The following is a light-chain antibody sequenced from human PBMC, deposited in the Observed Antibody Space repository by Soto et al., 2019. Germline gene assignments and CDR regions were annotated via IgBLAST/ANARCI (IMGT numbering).Light chain of an antibody. CDR2: GAS. CDR1: RSVNSN. Sequence: EIVMTQSPATLSVSPGERATLSCRASRSVNSNLAWYQQKPGQAPCLLIYGASTRATGIPATFSGSGSGTEFTLTISSLQSEDFAVYYCQQYIDSPTFGQGTKV. J-gene: IGKJ1*01. CDR3: QQYIDSPT. V-gene: IGKV3D-15*01.